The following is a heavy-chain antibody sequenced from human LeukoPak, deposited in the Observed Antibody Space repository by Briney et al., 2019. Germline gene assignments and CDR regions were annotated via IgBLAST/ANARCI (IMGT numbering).Heavy chain of an antibody. CDR3: AAQPTYYYDSSGYYP. J-gene: IGHJ5*02. CDR1: GFTFSSYG. Sequence: PGGSLRLSCAASGFTFSSYGMHWVRQAPGKGLEWVAVISYDGSNKYYADSVKGRFTISRHNSKNTLYLQMNSLRAEDTAVYYCAAQPTYYYDSSGYYPWGQGTLVTVSS. V-gene: IGHV3-30*03. D-gene: IGHD3-22*01. CDR2: ISYDGSNK.